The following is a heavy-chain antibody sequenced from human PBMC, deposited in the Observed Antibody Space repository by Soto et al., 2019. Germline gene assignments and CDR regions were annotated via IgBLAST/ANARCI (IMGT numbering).Heavy chain of an antibody. V-gene: IGHV3-23*01. CDR3: AKDNIYVLWSGYISAY. CDR2: INSGGSS. D-gene: IGHD3-3*01. Sequence: WIRKTTRKGLVWVARINSGGSSYYADSVEGRFTIPRDNSKNTLYLQMNSLRAEDTAVYYCAKDNIYVLWSGYISAYWGQGTL. J-gene: IGHJ4*02.